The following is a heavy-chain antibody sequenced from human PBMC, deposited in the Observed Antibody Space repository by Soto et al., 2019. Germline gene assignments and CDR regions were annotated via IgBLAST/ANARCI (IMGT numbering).Heavy chain of an antibody. CDR3: AKSSGCYLPVGAFDI. J-gene: IGHJ3*02. CDR2: ISYDGSNK. D-gene: IGHD6-19*01. V-gene: IGHV3-30*18. Sequence: QVQLVESGGGVVQPGRSLRLSCAASGFTFSSYGMHWVRQAPGKGLEWVAVISYDGSNKYYADSVKGRFTISRDNSKNTLYLQMSLLRAEDTAEYSSAKSSGCYLPVGAFDISVHRTMVTVSS. CDR1: GFTFSSYG.